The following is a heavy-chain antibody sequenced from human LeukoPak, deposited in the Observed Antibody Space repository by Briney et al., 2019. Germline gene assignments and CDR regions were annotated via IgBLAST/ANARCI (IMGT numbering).Heavy chain of an antibody. Sequence: ASVKVSCKASGYTFTGYYMHWVRQAPGQGLEWMGWINPNSGGTNYAQKFQGRVTMTRDTSISTAYMELSRLRSDDTAVYYCARDFEGDKYYILHYWGQGTLVTVSS. CDR1: GYTFTGYY. CDR2: INPNSGGT. J-gene: IGHJ4*02. D-gene: IGHD3-10*01. CDR3: ARDFEGDKYYILHY. V-gene: IGHV1-2*02.